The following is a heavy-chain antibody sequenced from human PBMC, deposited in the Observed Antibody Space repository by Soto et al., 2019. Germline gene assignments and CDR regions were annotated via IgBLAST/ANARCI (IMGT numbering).Heavy chain of an antibody. Sequence: GGSLRLSCADSGFTFRSYGMHWVRQAPGKGLEWLAVISNDGTNKYLADSVKGRLTLSRDNSRNTLSLEINNLRPEDTAVYYCGKDTLDCSGGDCPLYYYYGMDVWGQGTTVTVSS. CDR3: GKDTLDCSGGDCPLYYYYGMDV. CDR1: GFTFRSYG. V-gene: IGHV3-30*18. J-gene: IGHJ6*02. CDR2: ISNDGTNK. D-gene: IGHD2-15*01.